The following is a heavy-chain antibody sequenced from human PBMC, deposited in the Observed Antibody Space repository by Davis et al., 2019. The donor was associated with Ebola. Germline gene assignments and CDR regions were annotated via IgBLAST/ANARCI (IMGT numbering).Heavy chain of an antibody. Sequence: GESLKISCAASGFIFSNYDMSWVRQVPGKGLEWVSTVSGSGGSTHYSDSVRGRFSISRDNSKNTLYLQMNSLSAEDTAIYYCARDRVPSAIRSCHSWGQGTLVTVSS. J-gene: IGHJ4*02. CDR1: GFIFSNYD. CDR2: VSGSGGST. V-gene: IGHV3-23*01. D-gene: IGHD2-2*02. CDR3: ARDRVPSAIRSCHS.